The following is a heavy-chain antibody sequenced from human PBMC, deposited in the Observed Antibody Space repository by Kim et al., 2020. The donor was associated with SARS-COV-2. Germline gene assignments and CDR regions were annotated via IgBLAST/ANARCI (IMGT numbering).Heavy chain of an antibody. CDR1: GGSVSSGSYY. V-gene: IGHV4-61*01. CDR2: IYYSGST. CDR3: ARLKTYYDILTGYPIGYYFDY. Sequence: SETLSLTCTVSGGSVSSGSYYWSWIRQPPGKGLEWIGYIYYSGSTNYNPSLKSRVTISVDTSKNQFSLKLSSVTAADTAVYYCARLKTYYDILTGYPIGYYFDYWGQGTLVTVSS. J-gene: IGHJ4*02. D-gene: IGHD3-9*01.